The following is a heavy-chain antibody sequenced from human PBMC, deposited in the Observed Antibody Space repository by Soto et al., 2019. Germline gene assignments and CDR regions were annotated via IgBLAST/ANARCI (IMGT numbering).Heavy chain of an antibody. J-gene: IGHJ6*02. Sequence: ASVKVSCKASGYTFTSYYMHWVRQAPGQGLEWMGIINPSGGSTSYAQKFQGRVTMTRDTSTSTVYMELSSLRSEDTAVYYCARDPADFWSGYYTKSRYYYGMDIWGQGTTVTVSS. D-gene: IGHD3-3*01. CDR3: ARDPADFWSGYYTKSRYYYGMDI. V-gene: IGHV1-46*01. CDR2: INPSGGST. CDR1: GYTFTSYY.